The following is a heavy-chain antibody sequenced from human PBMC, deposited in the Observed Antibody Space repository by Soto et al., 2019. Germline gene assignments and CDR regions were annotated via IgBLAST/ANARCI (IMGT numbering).Heavy chain of an antibody. CDR3: ARDRVTMVRGAKGWFDP. CDR1: GYTFTGYY. V-gene: IGHV1-2*02. Sequence: QVQLVQSGAEVKKPGASVKVSCKASGYTFTGYYMHWVRQAPGQGLEWMGWINPNSGGTNYAQKFQGRVTMTRDTSISTAYMELSRLRSDDTAVYSCARDRVTMVRGAKGWFDPWGREPWSPSPQ. J-gene: IGHJ5*02. D-gene: IGHD3-10*01. CDR2: INPNSGGT.